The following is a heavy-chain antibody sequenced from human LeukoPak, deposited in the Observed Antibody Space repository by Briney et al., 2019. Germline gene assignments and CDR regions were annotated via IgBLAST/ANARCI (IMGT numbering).Heavy chain of an antibody. CDR2: MNPNSGNT. CDR1: GYTFTSYD. Sequence: ASVRVSCKASGYTFTSYDINWVRQATGQELEWMGWMNPNSGNTGYAQKFQGRVTMTRNTSISTAYMELSSLRSEDTAVYYCVRAPFRSTSCCYFDYWGQGTLVTVSS. D-gene: IGHD2-2*01. J-gene: IGHJ4*02. CDR3: VRAPFRSTSCCYFDY. V-gene: IGHV1-8*01.